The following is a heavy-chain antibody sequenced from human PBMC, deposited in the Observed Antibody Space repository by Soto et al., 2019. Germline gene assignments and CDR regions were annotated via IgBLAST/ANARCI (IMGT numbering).Heavy chain of an antibody. V-gene: IGHV4-59*01. CDR3: ARDRGYSGYDSGYFDN. Sequence: PSETLSLTCTVSGGSISSYYWSWIRQSPGTGLEWIGYISYRGSTNYNPSLKSRVTISVDASKKQFSLKLTSVTAADTAVYYCARDRGYSGYDSGYFDNWGQGTLVTVSS. CDR1: GGSISSYY. J-gene: IGHJ4*02. D-gene: IGHD5-12*01. CDR2: ISYRGST.